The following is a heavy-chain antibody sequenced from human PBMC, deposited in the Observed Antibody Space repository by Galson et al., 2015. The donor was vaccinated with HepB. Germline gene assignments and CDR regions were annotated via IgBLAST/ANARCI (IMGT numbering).Heavy chain of an antibody. Sequence: LSLTCAVSGGSISSGGYSWSWIRQPPGKGLEWIGYIYHSGSPYYNPSLKTRVTISVDRSKNQFSLKLSSVTAADTAVYYCARSPGVAALGFFEYWGQGTLVTVSS. CDR3: ARSPGVAALGFFEY. CDR2: IYHSGSP. CDR1: GGSISSGGYS. J-gene: IGHJ4*02. D-gene: IGHD2-15*01. V-gene: IGHV4-30-2*01.